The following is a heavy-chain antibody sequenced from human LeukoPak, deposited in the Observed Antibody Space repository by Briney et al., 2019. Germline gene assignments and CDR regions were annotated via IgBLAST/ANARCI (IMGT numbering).Heavy chain of an antibody. D-gene: IGHD1-26*01. J-gene: IGHJ4*02. V-gene: IGHV3-48*04. CDR3: ARGFTSGSSNLDY. CDR1: GFTFSYYS. Sequence: GGSLRLSCAASGFTFSYYSMNWVRQAPGKGLEWVSYISSSSSTIYYADSVKGRFTISRDNAKNSLYLQMNSLRAEDTAVYYCARGFTSGSSNLDYWGQGTLVTVSS. CDR2: ISSSSSTI.